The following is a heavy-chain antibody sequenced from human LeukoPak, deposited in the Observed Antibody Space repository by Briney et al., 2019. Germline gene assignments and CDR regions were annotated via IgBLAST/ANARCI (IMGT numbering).Heavy chain of an antibody. V-gene: IGHV3-11*04. CDR2: ISSSGSTI. CDR1: GFTFSDYY. D-gene: IGHD2-2*01. Sequence: PWGSLRLSCAASGFTFSDYYMSWIRQAPGKGLEWVSYISSSGSTIYYAGSVKGRFTISRDNAKNSLYLQMNSLRAEDTAVYYCARFVVVPAAIIDYWGQGTLVTVSS. J-gene: IGHJ4*02. CDR3: ARFVVVPAAIIDY.